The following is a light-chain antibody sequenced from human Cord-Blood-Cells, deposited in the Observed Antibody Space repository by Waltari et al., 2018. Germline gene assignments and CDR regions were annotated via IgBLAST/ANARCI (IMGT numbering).Light chain of an antibody. J-gene: IGKJ1*01. CDR3: QQYYSFPWT. CDR2: AAS. V-gene: IGKV1D-8*03. Sequence: VIWMTQSPSLLSAXXXDRVTISCRMSQGISCYLAWYQQKPGKAPELLIYAASTLQSGVPSRFSGSGSGTDFTLTISCLQSEDFATYYCQQYYSFPWTFGQGTKVEIK. CDR1: QGISCY.